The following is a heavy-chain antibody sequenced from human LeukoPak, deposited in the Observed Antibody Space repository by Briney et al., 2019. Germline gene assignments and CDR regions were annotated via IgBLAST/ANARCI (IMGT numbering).Heavy chain of an antibody. V-gene: IGHV4-39*07. CDR3: AYLNGYSYGYVY. J-gene: IGHJ4*02. Sequence: SETLSLTCTVSGGSISSSGYYWSWIRQPPGKGLEWIGEINHSGSTNYNPSLKSRVTISVDTSKNQFSLKLSSVTAADTAVYYCAYLNGYSYGYVYWGQGTLVTVSS. D-gene: IGHD5-18*01. CDR2: INHSGST. CDR1: GGSISSSGYY.